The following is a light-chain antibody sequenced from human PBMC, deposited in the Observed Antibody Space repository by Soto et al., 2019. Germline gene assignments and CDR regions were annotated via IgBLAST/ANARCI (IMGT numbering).Light chain of an antibody. CDR2: GAS. V-gene: IGKV3-20*01. Sequence: ESVLTQSPGTLSLAPGERATLSCRASQSVSSSFLAWYQQKPGQAPRLLIYGASSRATGIPDRFSGSGSGTDFTLTISRLEPEDFAVYYCQQYGNSPQTIGQGTKVDI. CDR1: QSVSSSF. CDR3: QQYGNSPQT. J-gene: IGKJ1*01.